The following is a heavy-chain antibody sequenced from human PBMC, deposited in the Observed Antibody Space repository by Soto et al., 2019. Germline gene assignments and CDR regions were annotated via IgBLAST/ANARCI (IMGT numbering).Heavy chain of an antibody. CDR1: GYTFTSYD. Sequence: VKVSCKASGYTFTSYDINWVRQATGQGLEYLGWMNPNSGNTGYVQKFQGRVTMTRDTSISTAYMELSSLRSEDSAVYFCARGIKYGAYSRWFDPWGQGTLVTVSS. J-gene: IGHJ5*02. D-gene: IGHD4-17*01. V-gene: IGHV1-8*01. CDR3: ARGIKYGAYSRWFDP. CDR2: MNPNSGNT.